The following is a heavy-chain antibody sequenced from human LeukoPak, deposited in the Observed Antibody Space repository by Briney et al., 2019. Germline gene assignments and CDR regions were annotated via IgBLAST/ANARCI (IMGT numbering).Heavy chain of an antibody. V-gene: IGHV3-23*01. CDR1: GFTFSSYA. CDR3: AKDSWDGYSSYYFDY. CDR2: ISSSGGGT. Sequence: PGGSLRLSCAASGFTFSSYAMSWVRQAPGKGLEWVSGISSSGGGTYYAESVKGRFTISRDNSKNTLHLQMNSLRAEDTAVYYCAKDSWDGYSSYYFDYWGQGTLVTVSS. J-gene: IGHJ4*02. D-gene: IGHD5-24*01.